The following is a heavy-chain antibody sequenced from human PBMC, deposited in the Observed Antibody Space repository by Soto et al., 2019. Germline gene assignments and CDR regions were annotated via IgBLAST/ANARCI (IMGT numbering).Heavy chain of an antibody. J-gene: IGHJ4*02. V-gene: IGHV1-2*04. CDR1: GYTFTGYY. Sequence: ASVKVSCKASGYTFTGYYMHWVRQAPGQGLEWMGWINPNSGGTNYAQKFQGWVTMTRDTSISTAHMELSRLRSDDTAAYYCASAFGGWPPDSWGQGTLVTVSS. D-gene: IGHD6-19*01. CDR2: INPNSGGT. CDR3: ASAFGGWPPDS.